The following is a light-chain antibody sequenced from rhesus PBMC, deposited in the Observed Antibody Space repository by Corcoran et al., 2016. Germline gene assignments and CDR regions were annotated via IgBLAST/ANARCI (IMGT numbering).Light chain of an antibody. CDR3: YQHSSGYS. CDR2: GAS. CDR1: PSVSSY. Sequence: QVILTQSPVTLSLSPGERATLSCRASPSVSSYLAWYQQKPGQAPRLLIYGASSRATGIPDRFSGSGSGTDFTLTISSLEPEDVGVYHCYQHSSGYSFGQGTKVEIK. V-gene: IGKV3-10*01. J-gene: IGKJ2*01.